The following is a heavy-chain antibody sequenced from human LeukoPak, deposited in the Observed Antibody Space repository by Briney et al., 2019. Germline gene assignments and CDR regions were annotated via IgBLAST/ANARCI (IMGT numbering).Heavy chain of an antibody. D-gene: IGHD3-3*01. CDR2: INHSGST. CDR1: GGSFSGYY. Sequence: PSETLSLTCAVYGGSFSGYYWSWIRQPPGKGLEWIGEINHSGSTNYNPSLKSRVTISVDTSNNQFSLKLSSVTAADTAVYYCARITDRTIFGEIMHGFDIWGQGTPVTVSS. V-gene: IGHV4-34*01. J-gene: IGHJ3*02. CDR3: ARITDRTIFGEIMHGFDI.